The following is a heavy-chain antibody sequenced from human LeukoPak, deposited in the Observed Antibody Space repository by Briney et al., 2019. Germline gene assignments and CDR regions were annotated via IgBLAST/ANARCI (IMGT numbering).Heavy chain of an antibody. V-gene: IGHV4-39*07. CDR2: INHSGST. J-gene: IGHJ4*02. CDR3: ARRGPRKRQYYYDSSGYSYFDY. D-gene: IGHD3-22*01. CDR1: GGSISSGSYY. Sequence: SETLSLTCTVSGGSISSGSYYWSWIRQPPGKGLEWIGEINHSGSTNYNPSLKSRVTISVDTSKNQFSLKLSSVTAADTAVYYCARRGPRKRQYYYDSSGYSYFDYWGQGTLVTVSS.